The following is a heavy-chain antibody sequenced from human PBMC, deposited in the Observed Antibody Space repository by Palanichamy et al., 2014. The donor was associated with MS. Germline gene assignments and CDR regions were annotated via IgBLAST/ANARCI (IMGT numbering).Heavy chain of an antibody. CDR3: ARGEEFSSSLAY. CDR1: GGSINSGGYY. Sequence: QVQLQESGPGLVKPSQTLSLTCTVSGGSINSGGYYWSWIRQPAGKGLEWIGRIDSRGSADYSPYLKSRVTISVDSSKTQFSLKLSSVTAADTAVYYCARGEEFSSSLAYWGQGTLVTVSS. J-gene: IGHJ4*02. D-gene: IGHD2-2*01. V-gene: IGHV4-61*02. CDR2: IDSRGSA.